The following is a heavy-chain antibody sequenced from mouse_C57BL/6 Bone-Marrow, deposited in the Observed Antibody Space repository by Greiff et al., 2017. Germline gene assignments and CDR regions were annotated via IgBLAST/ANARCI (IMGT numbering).Heavy chain of an antibody. V-gene: IGHV1-50*01. CDR2: IDPSDSYT. CDR3: AREDYYGSSSWFAY. D-gene: IGHD1-1*01. Sequence: QVQLQQPGAELVKPGASVKLSCKASGYTFTSYWMQWVKQRPGQGLECIGEIDPSDSYTNYNQKFKGKATLTVDTSSSTAYMQLSSLTSEDSAVYYCAREDYYGSSSWFAYWGQGTLVTVSA. J-gene: IGHJ3*01. CDR1: GYTFTSYW.